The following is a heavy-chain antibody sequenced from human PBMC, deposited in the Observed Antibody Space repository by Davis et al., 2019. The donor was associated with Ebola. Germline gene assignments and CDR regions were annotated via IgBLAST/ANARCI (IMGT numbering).Heavy chain of an antibody. CDR3: AREYEDVLGFLEWGKKRDYYGMDV. CDR1: GGSISSYY. CDR2: IYYSGST. J-gene: IGHJ6*02. Sequence: SETLSLTCTVSGGSISSYYWSWIRQPPGKGLEWIGYIYYSGSTNYNPSLKSRVTISVDTSKNQFSLKLSSVTAADTAVYYCAREYEDVLGFLEWGKKRDYYGMDVWGQGTKVTVSS. D-gene: IGHD3-3*01. V-gene: IGHV4-59*12.